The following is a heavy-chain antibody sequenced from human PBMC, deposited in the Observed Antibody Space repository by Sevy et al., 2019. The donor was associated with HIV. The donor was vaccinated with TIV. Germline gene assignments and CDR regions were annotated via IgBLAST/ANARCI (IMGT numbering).Heavy chain of an antibody. CDR1: GYTFTTYP. Sequence: ASVKVSCKASGYTFTTYPIGWVRQAPGQGLEWMGWISTYSGETRDAQKFQGRATMTTDTYTSTAYLDLRSLRSDDTALYYGARDSDGSGHYYADFFDYWGQGTLVTVSS. CDR2: ISTYSGET. V-gene: IGHV1-18*01. CDR3: ARDSDGSGHYYADFFDY. D-gene: IGHD3-22*01. J-gene: IGHJ4*02.